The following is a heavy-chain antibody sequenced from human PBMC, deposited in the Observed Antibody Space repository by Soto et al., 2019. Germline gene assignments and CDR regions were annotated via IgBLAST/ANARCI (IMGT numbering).Heavy chain of an antibody. Sequence: GGSLRLSCEASGFIFSNYAMNWVRQAPGKGLEWVSTSGSSGTIDYADSVKGRFTISRDNSKNTLYLQMNSLRAEDTAVYYCARDLLLLRGSHMAGSLDYWGQGTLVTVSS. V-gene: IGHV3-23*01. CDR2: SGSSGTI. CDR1: GFIFSNYA. D-gene: IGHD3-16*01. CDR3: ARDLLLLRGSHMAGSLDY. J-gene: IGHJ4*02.